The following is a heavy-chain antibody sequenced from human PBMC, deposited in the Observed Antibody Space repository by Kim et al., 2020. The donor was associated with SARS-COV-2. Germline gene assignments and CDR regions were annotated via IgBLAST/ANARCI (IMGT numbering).Heavy chain of an antibody. V-gene: IGHV3-30*04. Sequence: GGSLRLSCAGYGFIFRDHAMHWVRQAPGQGLDWVAVLSYHGTTKYYTDSVKGRFTISRDNSMNTVYLQMNSLRPEDTALYYCARYTDNILTHYNPFDLWGHGTLVTVSS. CDR3: ARYTDNILTHYNPFDL. D-gene: IGHD3-9*01. J-gene: IGHJ4*01. CDR2: LSYHGTTK. CDR1: GFIFRDHA.